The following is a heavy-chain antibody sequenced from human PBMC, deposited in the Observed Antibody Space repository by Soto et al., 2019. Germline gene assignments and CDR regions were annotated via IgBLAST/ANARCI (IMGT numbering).Heavy chain of an antibody. CDR2: INPNSGGT. V-gene: IGHV1-2*04. CDR1: GYTFTGYY. CDR3: ARARHVLRYFDWLYGYYYGMDV. D-gene: IGHD3-9*01. J-gene: IGHJ6*02. Sequence: ASVKVPCKAPGYTFTGYYMHWVRQAPGQGLEWMGWINPNSGGTNYAQKFQGWVTMTRDTSISTAYMELSRLRSDDTAVYYCARARHVLRYFDWLYGYYYGMDVWGQGTTVTVSS.